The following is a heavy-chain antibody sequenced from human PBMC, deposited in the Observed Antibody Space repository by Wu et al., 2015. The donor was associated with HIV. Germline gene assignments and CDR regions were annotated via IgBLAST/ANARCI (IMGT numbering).Heavy chain of an antibody. CDR2: INPNSGGT. V-gene: IGHV1-2*02. Sequence: QVQLVQSGAEVKKPGASVKVSCKASGYTFTGYYMHWVRQAPGQGLEWMGWINPNSGGTNYAQKFQGRVTMTRDTSISTAYMELSRLRSDDTAVYYCARRTPTLYEDNRDHRPGGGVTFDPSG. J-gene: IGHJ5*02. CDR3: ARRTPTLYEDNRDHRPGGGVTFDP. CDR1: GYTFTGYY. D-gene: IGHD1-14*01.